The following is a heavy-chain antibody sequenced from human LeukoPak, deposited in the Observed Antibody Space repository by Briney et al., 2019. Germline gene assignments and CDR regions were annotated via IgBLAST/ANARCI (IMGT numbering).Heavy chain of an antibody. CDR3: ARGGYYYDSSGYYLDY. CDR1: GYTFTSYD. D-gene: IGHD3-22*01. V-gene: IGHV1-8*01. Sequence: EASVKVSCKASGYTFTSYDINWVRQATGQGLEWMGWMNPNSGNTGYAQKFQGRVIMTRNTSISTAYMELSSLRSEDTAVYYCARGGYYYDSSGYYLDYWGQGTLVTVSS. CDR2: MNPNSGNT. J-gene: IGHJ4*02.